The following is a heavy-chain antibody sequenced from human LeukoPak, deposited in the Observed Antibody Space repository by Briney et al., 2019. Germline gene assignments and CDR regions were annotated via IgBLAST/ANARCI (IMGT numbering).Heavy chain of an antibody. D-gene: IGHD3-16*01. CDR2: ISGNGDIT. CDR3: AKVTGGDMITYGGLDY. V-gene: IGHV3-23*01. J-gene: IGHJ4*02. Sequence: GGSLRLSCAASGFTFSSYAMSWVRQAPGKGLEWVSAISGNGDITYYTDSVKGRFTISRDNSKNTLYLQMKSLRAEDTAVYYCAKVTGGDMITYGGLDYWGQGTLVTVSS. CDR1: GFTFSSYA.